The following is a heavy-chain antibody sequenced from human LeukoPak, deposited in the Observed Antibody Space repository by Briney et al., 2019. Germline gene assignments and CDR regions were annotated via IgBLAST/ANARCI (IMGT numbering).Heavy chain of an antibody. V-gene: IGHV3-48*02. CDR3: ARVAAGYSVNYFDY. D-gene: IGHD4-23*01. CDR1: EFAFSTYN. J-gene: IGHJ4*02. Sequence: GGSLRLSCAASEFAFSTYNMNWVRQAPGKGLEWVSYISTVSSTTYYADSVKGRFTISRDNVENSLYLQMNSLRDEDTAVYYCARVAAGYSVNYFDYWGQGTLVTVS. CDR2: ISTVSSTT.